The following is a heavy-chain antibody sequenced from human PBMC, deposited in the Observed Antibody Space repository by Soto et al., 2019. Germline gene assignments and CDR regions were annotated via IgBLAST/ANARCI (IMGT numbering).Heavy chain of an antibody. V-gene: IGHV1-18*01. J-gene: IGHJ4*02. CDR3: ARVENDDFYFDY. Sequence: ASVKVSCKASGYSFTNYDVSWVRQAPGQGLEWLAWINPYNGNRNSAQKLQGRVFMTTDTSTTTAYLELRSLRYEDTAVYYCARVENDDFYFDYWGQGTLVTVSS. CDR2: INPYNGNR. D-gene: IGHD3-3*01. CDR1: GYSFTNYD.